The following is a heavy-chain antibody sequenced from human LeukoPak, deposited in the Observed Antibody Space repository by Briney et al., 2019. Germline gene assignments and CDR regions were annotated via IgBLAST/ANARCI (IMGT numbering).Heavy chain of an antibody. CDR1: GGXISSYY. V-gene: IGHV4-4*07. D-gene: IGHD2-15*01. Sequence: SETLSLTCTVSGGXISSYYCSWIRQPAGKGLEWIGRIYTSGSTNYNPSLKSRVTMSVDTSKNQFSLKLSSVTAADTAVYYCARGCDYCSGGSCCGRDYYYGMDVWGQGTTVTVSS. CDR3: ARGCDYCSGGSCCGRDYYYGMDV. J-gene: IGHJ6*02. CDR2: IYTSGST.